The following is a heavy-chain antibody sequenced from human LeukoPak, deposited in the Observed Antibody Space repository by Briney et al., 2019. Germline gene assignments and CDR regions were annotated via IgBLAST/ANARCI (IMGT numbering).Heavy chain of an antibody. V-gene: IGHV1-2*02. CDR2: INPNSGGT. D-gene: IGHD6-13*01. J-gene: IGHJ6*02. CDR3: AREKHWQQLEDYYGMDV. Sequence: ASVKVSCKASGYTFTGYYMHWVRQAPGQGLEWMGWINPNSGGTNYAQKFQGRVTMTRDTSISTAYMELRRLRSDDTAVYYCAREKHWQQLEDYYGMDVWGQGTTVTVSS. CDR1: GYTFTGYY.